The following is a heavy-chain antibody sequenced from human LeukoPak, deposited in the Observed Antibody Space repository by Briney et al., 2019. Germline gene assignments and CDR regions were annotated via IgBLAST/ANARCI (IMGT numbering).Heavy chain of an antibody. CDR1: GFTFSSYW. Sequence: GGSLRLSCAASGFTFSSYWMSWVRQAPGKGLEWVANIEQDGSEKYYVDSVKGRFTISRDNAKNSLYLQMNSLRAEDTAVYYCARSWGDSSGYYYDDYFDYWGQGTLVTVSS. V-gene: IGHV3-7*01. D-gene: IGHD3-22*01. J-gene: IGHJ4*02. CDR3: ARSWGDSSGYYYDDYFDY. CDR2: IEQDGSEK.